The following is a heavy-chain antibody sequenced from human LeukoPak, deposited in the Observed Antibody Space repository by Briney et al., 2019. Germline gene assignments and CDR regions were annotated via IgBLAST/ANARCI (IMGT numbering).Heavy chain of an antibody. V-gene: IGHV1-46*03. Sequence: ASVKVSCKASGYTFTSYYMHWVRQAPGQGLEWMGIINPSGGSTSYAQKFQGRVTMTRDTSTSTVYMELSSLKTEDTAVYYCTSRSSSWLFDYWGQGTLVTVSS. CDR3: TSRSSSWLFDY. CDR1: GYTFTSYY. D-gene: IGHD6-13*01. J-gene: IGHJ4*02. CDR2: INPSGGST.